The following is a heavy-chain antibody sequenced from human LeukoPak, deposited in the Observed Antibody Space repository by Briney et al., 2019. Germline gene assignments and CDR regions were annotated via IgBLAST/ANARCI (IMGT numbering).Heavy chain of an antibody. V-gene: IGHV4-61*02. Sequence: SETLSLTCTVSGGSISSGSYYWSWIRQPAGKGLEWIGRIYTSGSTNYNPSLKSRVTISVDTSKNQFSLKLSSVTAADTAVYYCARGVAGVYFYYYMDVWGKGTTVTVSS. CDR3: ARGVAGVYFYYYMDV. CDR1: GGSISSGSYY. D-gene: IGHD1-14*01. J-gene: IGHJ6*03. CDR2: IYTSGST.